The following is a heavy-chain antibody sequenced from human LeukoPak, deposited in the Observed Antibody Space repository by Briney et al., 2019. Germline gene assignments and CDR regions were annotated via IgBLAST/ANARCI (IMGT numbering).Heavy chain of an antibody. D-gene: IGHD5-12*01. J-gene: IGHJ5*02. CDR3: ARDFLDSGHGDWFDP. V-gene: IGHV3-21*01. CDR1: GFTFGSYS. CDR2: ISSSSSYI. Sequence: PGGSLRLSXAASGFTFGSYSMNWVRQAPGKGLEWVSSISSSSSYIYYADSVKGRFTISRDNAKNSLYLQMNSLRAEDTAVYYCARDFLDSGHGDWFDPWGQGTLVTVSS.